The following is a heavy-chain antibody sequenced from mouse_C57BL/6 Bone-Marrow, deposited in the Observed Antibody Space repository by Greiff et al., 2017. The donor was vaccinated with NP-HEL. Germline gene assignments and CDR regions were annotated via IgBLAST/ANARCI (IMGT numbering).Heavy chain of an antibody. Sequence: EVKLMESEGGLVQPGSSMKLSCTASGFTFSDYYMAWVRQVPEKGLEWVANINYDGSSTYYLDSLKSRFIISRDNAKNILYLQRSSLKSEDTATYYCAREPYYYGNSSYWYFDVWGTGTTVTVSS. V-gene: IGHV5-16*01. CDR1: GFTFSDYY. J-gene: IGHJ1*03. CDR3: AREPYYYGNSSYWYFDV. CDR2: INYDGSST. D-gene: IGHD1-1*01.